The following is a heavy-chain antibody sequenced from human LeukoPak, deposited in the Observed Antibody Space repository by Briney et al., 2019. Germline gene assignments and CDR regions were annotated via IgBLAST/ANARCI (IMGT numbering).Heavy chain of an antibody. J-gene: IGHJ4*02. CDR2: IYYSGST. D-gene: IGHD6-13*01. V-gene: IGHV4-59*11. CDR3: ARTRDSSSWYYFDY. CDR1: GGSISSHY. Sequence: SETLSLTCTVSGGSISSHYWSWIRPPPGKGLEWIGYIYYSGSTYYKPSLKIRVTISVDTSKNQFPLKLSSVTAADTAVYYCARTRDSSSWYYFDYWGQGTLVTVSS.